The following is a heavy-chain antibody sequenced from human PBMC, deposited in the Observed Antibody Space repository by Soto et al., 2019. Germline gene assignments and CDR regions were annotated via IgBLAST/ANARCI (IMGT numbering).Heavy chain of an antibody. J-gene: IGHJ4*02. CDR1: GYTFTSYD. CDR2: MNPNSGNT. V-gene: IGHV1-8*01. Sequence: ASVKVSCKASGYTFTSYDINWVRQATGQGLEWMGWMNPNSGNTGYAQKIQGRVTMTSITSISTAYMELSSLRSEDTAEYYCARGMGAASGLRGNSGYDDYWAQGTLVTVSS. CDR3: ARGMGAASGLRGNSGYDDY. D-gene: IGHD5-12*01.